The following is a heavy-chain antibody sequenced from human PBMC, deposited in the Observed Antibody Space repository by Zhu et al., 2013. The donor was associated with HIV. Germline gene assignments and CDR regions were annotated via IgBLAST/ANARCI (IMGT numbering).Heavy chain of an antibody. CDR3: AGENCSGGSCYSDNDYYGMDV. CDR2: IIPIFGTA. D-gene: IGHD2-15*01. Sequence: QVQLVQSGAEVKKPGSSVKVSCKASGGTFSSYAISWVRQAPGQGLEWMGGIIPIFGTANYAQKFQGRVTITADESTSTAYMELSSLRSEDTAVYYCAGENCSGGSCYSDNDYYGMDVWGQGTTVTVSS. V-gene: IGHV1-69*01. CDR1: GGTFSSYA. J-gene: IGHJ6*02.